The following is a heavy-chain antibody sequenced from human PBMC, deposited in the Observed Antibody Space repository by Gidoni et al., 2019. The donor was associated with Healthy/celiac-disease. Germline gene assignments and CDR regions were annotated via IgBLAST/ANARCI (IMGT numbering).Heavy chain of an antibody. V-gene: IGHV4-31*03. CDR1: GGSISSGGYY. CDR3: ARGVAAAPQARFVDP. Sequence: QVQLQESGPGLVKPSQTLSLTCTVSGGSISSGGYYWSWIRQHPGKGLEWIGYIYYSGSTYYNPSLKSRVTISVDTSKNQFSLKLSSVTAADTAVYYCARGVAAAPQARFVDPWGQGTLVTVSS. CDR2: IYYSGST. J-gene: IGHJ5*02. D-gene: IGHD6-6*01.